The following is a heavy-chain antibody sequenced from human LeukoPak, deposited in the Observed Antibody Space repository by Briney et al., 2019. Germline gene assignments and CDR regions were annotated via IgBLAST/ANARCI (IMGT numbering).Heavy chain of an antibody. CDR3: ARGYCSGGSCYSYYYYNYMDV. CDR1: GGSISSSSYY. J-gene: IGHJ6*03. CDR2: IHYSGST. V-gene: IGHV4-39*07. D-gene: IGHD2-15*01. Sequence: PSETLSLTCTVSGGSISSSSYYWGWIRQPPGKGLEWIGSIHYSGSTNYNPSLKSRVTISVDTSKNQFSLRLSSVTAADTAVYYCARGYCSGGSCYSYYYYNYMDVWGKGTTVTVSS.